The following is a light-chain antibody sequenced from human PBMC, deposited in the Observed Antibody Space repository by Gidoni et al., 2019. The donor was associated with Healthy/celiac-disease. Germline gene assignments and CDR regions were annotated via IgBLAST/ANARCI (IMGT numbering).Light chain of an antibody. V-gene: IGKV3-20*01. J-gene: IGKJ2*01. CDR2: GAS. Sequence: ETVLTQSPGTLSLSPGERATLSCRASQSVSSSSLAWDQQKPGQAPRLLIYGASSRATGIPDRFSGSGSRTDFTLTISRLAPEDFAVYYCQWYGSSPPYTFGQGTKLEIK. CDR1: QSVSSSS. CDR3: QWYGSSPPYT.